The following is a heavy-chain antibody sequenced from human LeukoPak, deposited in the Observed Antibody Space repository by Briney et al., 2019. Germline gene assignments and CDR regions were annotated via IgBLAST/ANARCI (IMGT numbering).Heavy chain of an antibody. D-gene: IGHD4-11*01. CDR3: ARTRRPNTVTQYLDY. V-gene: IGHV1-2*02. CDR2: INPNSGGT. CDR1: GYTFTGYY. Sequence: GASVKVSCKASGYTFTGYYMHWVRQAPGQGLEWMGWINPNSGGTNYAQKFQGRVTMTRDTSISTAYMELSRLRSDDTAVYYCARTRRPNTVTQYLDYWGQGTLVTVSS. J-gene: IGHJ4*02.